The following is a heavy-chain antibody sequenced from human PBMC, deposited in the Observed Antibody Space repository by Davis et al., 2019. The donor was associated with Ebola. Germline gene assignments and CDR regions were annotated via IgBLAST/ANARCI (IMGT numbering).Heavy chain of an antibody. CDR3: ARQSGIYYVIDY. CDR2: ISAYNGNT. J-gene: IGHJ4*02. V-gene: IGHV1-18*01. Sequence: ASVKVSCKASGYTFTSYGISWVRQAPGQGLEWMGWISAYNGNTNYAQKFQGKFTMTTDTSTSTAYMELRSLRSDDTAVYYCARQSGIYYVIDYWGQGTLVTVSS. CDR1: GYTFTSYG. D-gene: IGHD1-26*01.